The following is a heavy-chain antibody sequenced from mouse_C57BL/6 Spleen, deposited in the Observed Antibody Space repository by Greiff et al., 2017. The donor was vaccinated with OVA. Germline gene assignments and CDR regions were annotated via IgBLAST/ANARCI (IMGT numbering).Heavy chain of an antibody. CDR1: GYTFTDYN. Sequence: EVQLQQSGPELVKPGASVKILCKASGYTFTDYNMDWVKQSHGKSLEWIGDINPNNGGTIYNQKFKGKATLTVDKSSSTAYMELRSLTSEDTAVYYCARGVLRHYYAMDYWGQGTTLTVSS. J-gene: IGHJ2*01. D-gene: IGHD1-1*02. CDR3: ARGVLRHYYAMDY. V-gene: IGHV1-18*01. CDR2: INPNNGGT.